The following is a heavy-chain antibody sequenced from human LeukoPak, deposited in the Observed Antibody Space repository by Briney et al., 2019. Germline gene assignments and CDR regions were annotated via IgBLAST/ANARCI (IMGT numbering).Heavy chain of an antibody. Sequence: ASVKVSCKASGYTFSGYYMHWVRQAPGQGLEWMGWISAYNGNTNYAQKLQGRVTMTTDTSTSTAYMELRSLRSDDTAVYYCARDGYDYYDSSGYYSPPGSGVDYWGQGTLVTVSS. CDR2: ISAYNGNT. J-gene: IGHJ4*02. V-gene: IGHV1-18*04. CDR1: GYTFSGYY. D-gene: IGHD3-22*01. CDR3: ARDGYDYYDSSGYYSPPGSGVDY.